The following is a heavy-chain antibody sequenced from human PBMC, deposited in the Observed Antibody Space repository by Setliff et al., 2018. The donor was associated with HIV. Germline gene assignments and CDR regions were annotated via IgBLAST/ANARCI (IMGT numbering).Heavy chain of an antibody. CDR1: GFAFSNYA. D-gene: IGHD3-22*01. Sequence: PGGSLRLSCAASGFAFSNYAMSWVRQAPGEGLEWVSAILSTGERTFYADSVRGRFTISRDNSKNSLYLQMNSLRAEDTAVYYCAKTYYYDSSGYYYFDSWGQGTLVTVSS. V-gene: IGHV3-23*01. CDR2: ILSTGERT. CDR3: AKTYYYDSSGYYYFDS. J-gene: IGHJ4*02.